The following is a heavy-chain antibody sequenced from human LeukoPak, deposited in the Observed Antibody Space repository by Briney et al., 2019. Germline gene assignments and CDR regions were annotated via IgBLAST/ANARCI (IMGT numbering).Heavy chain of an antibody. Sequence: PGGSLRLSCAASGFTFSSYWMHWVRQAPGKGLVWVSRINSDGSSTSYADSVKGRFTISRDNAKNTLYLQMNSLRAEDTAVYYCARSGLGPFAFDPWGQGTLVTVSS. J-gene: IGHJ5*02. D-gene: IGHD6-19*01. CDR2: INSDGSST. CDR1: GFTFSSYW. CDR3: ARSGLGPFAFDP. V-gene: IGHV3-74*01.